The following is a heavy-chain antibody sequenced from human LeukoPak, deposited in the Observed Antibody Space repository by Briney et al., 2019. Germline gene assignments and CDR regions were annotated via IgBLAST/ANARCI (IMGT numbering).Heavy chain of an antibody. CDR2: IYHSGST. CDR3: ALGYYDFWSGYYTFDY. Sequence: SETLPLTCAVSGYSISSGYYWGWIRQPPGKGLEWIGSIYHSGSTYYNPSLKSRVTISVDTSKNQFSLKLSSVTAAGTAVYYCALGYYDFWSGYYTFDYWGQGTLVTVSS. D-gene: IGHD3-3*01. CDR1: GYSISSGYY. J-gene: IGHJ4*02. V-gene: IGHV4-38-2*01.